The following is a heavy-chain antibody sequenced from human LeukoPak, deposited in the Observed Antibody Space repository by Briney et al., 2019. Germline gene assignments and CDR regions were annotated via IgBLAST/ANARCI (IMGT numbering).Heavy chain of an antibody. V-gene: IGHV3-23*01. CDR1: GFTFSSYA. CDR3: AKVGPYYYDSSGYWDY. J-gene: IGHJ4*02. CDR2: ISGSGGST. Sequence: GGSLRLSCAASGFTFSSYAMSWVRQAPGEGLEWVSAISGSGGSTYYADSVKGRFTISRDNSKNTLYLQMNSLRAEDTAVYYCAKVGPYYYDSSGYWDYWGQGTLVTVSS. D-gene: IGHD3-22*01.